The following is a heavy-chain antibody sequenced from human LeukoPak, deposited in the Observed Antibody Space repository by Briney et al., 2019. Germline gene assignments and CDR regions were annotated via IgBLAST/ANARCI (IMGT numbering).Heavy chain of an antibody. CDR1: GCTFSSYA. Sequence: ASVKVSCKASGCTFSSYAISWVRQAPGQGLDGLGMITPNIGSTTYPQQLQGRITMTSDKSPSTVYIALNSLRVEDPAVYFGARTEYHYYYMDVWGKGTTVTVSS. V-gene: IGHV1-46*01. CDR3: ARTEYHYYYMDV. CDR2: ITPNIGST. J-gene: IGHJ6*03.